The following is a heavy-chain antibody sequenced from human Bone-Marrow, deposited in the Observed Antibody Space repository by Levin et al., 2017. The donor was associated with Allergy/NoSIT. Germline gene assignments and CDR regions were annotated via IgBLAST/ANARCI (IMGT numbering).Heavy chain of an antibody. CDR1: DFPFSTYG. V-gene: IGHV3-21*01. D-gene: IGHD6-13*01. Sequence: RTGGSLRLSCATSDFPFSTYGMAWVRQAPGKGLEWVASITSTSQYIHYADSVKGRFTISRDNANNSLSLQMNRLSGEDTAVYYCARAAGAAGRGGMDVWGQGTTVTVSS. J-gene: IGHJ6*02. CDR2: ITSTSQYI. CDR3: ARAAGAAGRGGMDV.